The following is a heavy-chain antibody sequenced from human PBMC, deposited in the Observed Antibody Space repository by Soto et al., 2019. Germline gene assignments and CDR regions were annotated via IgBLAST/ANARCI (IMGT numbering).Heavy chain of an antibody. D-gene: IGHD4-17*01. Sequence: SETLSLTCTVSGGSISSYYWSWIRQPPGKGLEWIGYIYYSGSTNYNPSLKSRVTISVDTSKNQFSLKLSSVTAADTAVYYCARAYGDYEGNWFDPWGQGTLVTVYS. CDR1: GGSISSYY. V-gene: IGHV4-59*01. CDR2: IYYSGST. CDR3: ARAYGDYEGNWFDP. J-gene: IGHJ5*02.